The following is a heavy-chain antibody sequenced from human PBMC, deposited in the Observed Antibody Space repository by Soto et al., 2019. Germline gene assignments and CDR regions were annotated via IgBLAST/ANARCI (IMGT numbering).Heavy chain of an antibody. J-gene: IGHJ4*02. CDR3: ARAEVEYYDFWRGPGY. V-gene: IGHV1-46*01. CDR2: INPSGGST. CDR1: GYTFTSYY. D-gene: IGHD3-3*01. Sequence: ASVKVSCKASGYTFTSYYMHWVRQAPGQGLEWMGIINPSGGSTSYAQKFQGRVTMTRDTSTSTVYMELSSLRSEDTAVYYCARAEVEYYDFWRGPGYGGQGTLVTVSS.